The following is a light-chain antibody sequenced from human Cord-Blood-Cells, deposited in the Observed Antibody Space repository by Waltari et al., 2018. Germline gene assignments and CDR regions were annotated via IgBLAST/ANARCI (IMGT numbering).Light chain of an antibody. Sequence: QSALTQPRSVSGSPGQPLTISFTGTSSDVGGYNYVSWYQQHPGKAPQLMIYDVSKRPSGVPDRFSGSKSGNTASLTISGLQAEDEADYYCCSYAGSYTWVFGGGTKLTVL. CDR1: SSDVGGYNY. J-gene: IGLJ3*02. V-gene: IGLV2-11*01. CDR3: CSYAGSYTWV. CDR2: DVS.